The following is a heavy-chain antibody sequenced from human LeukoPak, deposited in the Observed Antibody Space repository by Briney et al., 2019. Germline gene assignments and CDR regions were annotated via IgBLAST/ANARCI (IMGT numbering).Heavy chain of an antibody. CDR1: GFTFSSYW. Sequence: GGSLRLSCAASGFTFSSYWMHWVRRAPGKGLVWVSRISSDGRSTSYADSVKGRFTISRDNAKNTLYLQTNSLRAEDTAVYYCARYSSYYYYYYMDVWGKGTTVTVSS. V-gene: IGHV3-74*01. CDR3: ARYSSYYYYYYMDV. CDR2: ISSDGRST. D-gene: IGHD4-11*01. J-gene: IGHJ6*03.